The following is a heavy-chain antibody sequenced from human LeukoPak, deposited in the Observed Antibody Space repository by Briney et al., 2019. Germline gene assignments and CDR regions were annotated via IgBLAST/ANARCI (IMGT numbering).Heavy chain of an antibody. D-gene: IGHD1-1*01. Sequence: GRSLRLSCAASGFTFSSYGMHWVRQAPGKGLEWVAVIWYDGSNKYYADSMKGRFTISRDNSKNTLYLQMNSLRAEDTAVYYCARATTSSRTYYYYYGMDVWGQGTTVTVSS. CDR1: GFTFSSYG. V-gene: IGHV3-33*01. CDR2: IWYDGSNK. J-gene: IGHJ6*02. CDR3: ARATTSSRTYYYYYGMDV.